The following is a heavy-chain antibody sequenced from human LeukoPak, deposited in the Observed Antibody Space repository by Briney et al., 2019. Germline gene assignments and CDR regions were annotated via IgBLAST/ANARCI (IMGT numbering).Heavy chain of an antibody. V-gene: IGHV1-2*02. CDR2: MHPNSGAT. Sequence: GASVKVSCKSSGYTFTDYYVQWVRQAPEQGLEWLGWMHPNSGATNYAQKFQGRVTMTRDTSISTAYMELSRLTSDDTAVYYCASYGSGYNWFDPWGQGTQVTVSS. J-gene: IGHJ5*02. D-gene: IGHD3-10*01. CDR3: ASYGSGYNWFDP. CDR1: GYTFTDYY.